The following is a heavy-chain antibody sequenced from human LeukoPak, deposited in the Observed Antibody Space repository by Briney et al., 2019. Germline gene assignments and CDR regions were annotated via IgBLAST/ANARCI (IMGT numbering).Heavy chain of an antibody. Sequence: GGSLRLSCAASGFTFSSYSMNWVRQAPGKGLGWVSSISSSSSYIYYADSVKGRFTISRDNAKNSVYLQMNSLRAEDTAVYYCARDRYSSGWNWFDPWGQGTLVTVSS. CDR3: ARDRYSSGWNWFDP. CDR1: GFTFSSYS. D-gene: IGHD6-19*01. V-gene: IGHV3-21*01. CDR2: ISSSSSYI. J-gene: IGHJ5*02.